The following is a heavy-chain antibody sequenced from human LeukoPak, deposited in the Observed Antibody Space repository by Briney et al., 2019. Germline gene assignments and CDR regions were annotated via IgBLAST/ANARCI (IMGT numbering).Heavy chain of an antibody. J-gene: IGHJ3*02. CDR3: ARQRYYYGSGRPNAFDI. V-gene: IGHV5-10-1*01. CDR1: GYSFTSYW. D-gene: IGHD3-10*01. CDR2: IDPSDSYT. Sequence: GESLKISYKGSGYSFTSYWIGWVRQMPGKGLEWMGRIDPSDSYTNYSPSFQGHVTISADKSISTAYLQWSSLKASDTAMYYCARQRYYYGSGRPNAFDIWGQGTMVTVSS.